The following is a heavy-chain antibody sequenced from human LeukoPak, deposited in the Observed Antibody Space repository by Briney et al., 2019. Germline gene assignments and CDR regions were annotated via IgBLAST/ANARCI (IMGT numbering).Heavy chain of an antibody. CDR2: IYHSGST. V-gene: IGHV4-4*02. Sequence: SETLSLTCAVSGGSISSSNWWSWVRQPPGKGLEWIGEIYHSGSTNYNPSLKSRVTISVDKSKNQFSLKLSSVTAADTAVYYCAISALQWLDPPGYFDYWGQGTLVTVSS. CDR1: GGSISSSNW. D-gene: IGHD6-19*01. J-gene: IGHJ4*02. CDR3: AISALQWLDPPGYFDY.